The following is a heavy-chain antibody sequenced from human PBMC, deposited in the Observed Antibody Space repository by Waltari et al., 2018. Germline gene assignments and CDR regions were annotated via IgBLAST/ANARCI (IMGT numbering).Heavy chain of an antibody. D-gene: IGHD6-13*01. J-gene: IGHJ6*02. CDR3: ARLGIAAAGANYYGMDV. Sequence: QLQLQESGPGLVKPSETLSLTCTVSGGSISSSSYYWGWIRQPPGKGLEWIGSIYYSGSTYYNPSRKSRGTISVDTSKNQFSLKLSSVTAADTAVYYCARLGIAAAGANYYGMDVWGQGTTVTVSS. CDR1: GGSISSSSYY. CDR2: IYYSGST. V-gene: IGHV4-39*01.